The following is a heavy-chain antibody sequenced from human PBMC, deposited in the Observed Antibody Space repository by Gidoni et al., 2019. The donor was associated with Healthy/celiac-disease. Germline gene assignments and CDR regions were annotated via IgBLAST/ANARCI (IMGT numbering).Heavy chain of an antibody. D-gene: IGHD3-10*01. V-gene: IGHV3-48*01. Sequence: EVQLVESGGGLVQPGGSLRLSRAAPGSTFSSYSMNWVRQAPGKGLEWVSYISSSSSTIYYADSVKGRFTISRDNAKNSLYLQMNSLRAEDTAVYYCASITMVRGVIITPGYWGQGTLVTVSS. CDR2: ISSSSSTI. J-gene: IGHJ4*02. CDR1: GSTFSSYS. CDR3: ASITMVRGVIITPGY.